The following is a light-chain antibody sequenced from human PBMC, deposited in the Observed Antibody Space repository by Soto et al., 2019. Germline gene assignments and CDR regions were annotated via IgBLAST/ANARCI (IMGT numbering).Light chain of an antibody. CDR2: SND. V-gene: IGLV1-47*02. CDR3: AAWDDTLGGV. CDR1: SSNIGSNY. Sequence: QLVLTQSPSASGTPGQTVTISCSGGSSNIGSNYVYWYQQLSGTAPRLIIYSNDQRSSGVPDRFSGSRSGTSASLAISGLRSEDEADYYCAAWDDTLGGVFGGGTKLTVL. J-gene: IGLJ3*02.